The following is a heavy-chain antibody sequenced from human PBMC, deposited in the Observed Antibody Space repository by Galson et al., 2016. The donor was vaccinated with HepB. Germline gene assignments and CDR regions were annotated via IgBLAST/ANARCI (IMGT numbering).Heavy chain of an antibody. J-gene: IGHJ4*02. V-gene: IGHV3-43*01. D-gene: IGHD4-23*01. Sequence: SLRLSCAASGFTFGTYTMHWIRQAPGEGLQWVSPITGDRANAYYADSVKGRFTISRDNRKNSLYLQMNSLRTEDTALYYCAKDHGGYSGFDSWGQGALVTVSS. CDR3: AKDHGGYSGFDS. CDR2: ITGDRANA. CDR1: GFTFGTYT.